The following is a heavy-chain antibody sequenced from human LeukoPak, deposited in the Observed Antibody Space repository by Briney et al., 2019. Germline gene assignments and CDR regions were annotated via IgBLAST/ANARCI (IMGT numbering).Heavy chain of an antibody. CDR1: GFTFSSYS. CDR2: ISSSSSYI. Sequence: GGSLRLSCAASGFTFSSYSMNWVRQAPGKGLEWVSSISSSSSYIYYADSVKGRFTISRDNAKNSLYLQMNSLRDEDTAVYYCARAPNYDFWSGYYTGMPYFDYWGQGTLVTVSS. V-gene: IGHV3-21*01. CDR3: ARAPNYDFWSGYYTGMPYFDY. D-gene: IGHD3-3*01. J-gene: IGHJ4*02.